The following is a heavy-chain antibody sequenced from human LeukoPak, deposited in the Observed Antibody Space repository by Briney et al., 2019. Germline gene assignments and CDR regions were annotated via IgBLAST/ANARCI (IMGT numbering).Heavy chain of an antibody. D-gene: IGHD1-26*01. CDR3: AVGAPPCYMDV. CDR1: GGSISSYY. V-gene: IGHV4-59*01. Sequence: SETLSLTCTVSGGSISSYYWSWIRQPPGKGLEWIGYTYYSGSTNYNPSLNRRVTISVHTSKSQFSLKLSSVTAADTAVYYCAVGAPPCYMDVWGKGTTVTVSS. J-gene: IGHJ6*03. CDR2: TYYSGST.